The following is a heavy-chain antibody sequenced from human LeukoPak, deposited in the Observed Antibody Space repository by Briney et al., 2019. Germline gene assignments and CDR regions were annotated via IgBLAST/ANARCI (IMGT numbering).Heavy chain of an antibody. CDR1: GYTFTGYY. V-gene: IGHV1-2*02. D-gene: IGHD3-16*01. J-gene: IGHJ4*02. Sequence: ASVKVSCKASGYTFTGYYMHWVRQAPGQGLEWMGWINPNSGGTKYAQKFQGRVTMTRDTSISTAYMELSRLRSDDTAVYYCARDYGRVGFDYWGQGTLVTVSS. CDR3: ARDYGRVGFDY. CDR2: INPNSGGT.